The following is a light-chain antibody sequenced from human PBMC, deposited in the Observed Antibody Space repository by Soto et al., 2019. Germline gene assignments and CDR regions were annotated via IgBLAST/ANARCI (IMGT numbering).Light chain of an antibody. V-gene: IGKV1-5*03. CDR3: QQYNTFWT. J-gene: IGKJ1*01. CDR2: EAS. CDR1: QNIYTW. Sequence: IHMRHSPSTLSASVLYRVTITFRSSQNIYTWLGWYQQKPGKAPKLLIYEASSLETGVPSRFSGSGSGTEFTLTISSLQPDDFATYYCQQYNTFWTFGQGTKVDIK.